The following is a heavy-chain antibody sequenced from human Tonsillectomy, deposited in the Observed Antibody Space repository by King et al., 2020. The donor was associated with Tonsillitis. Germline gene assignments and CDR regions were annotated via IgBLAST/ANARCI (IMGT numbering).Heavy chain of an antibody. Sequence: VQLVESGGGVVQPGRSLRLSCAASGFTFSSSDMHWVRQAPGKGLEWVAVISYDGSNKYYADSLKGRFAISRENSKNTLYLQMNSLRAEDTAVYYCAREDSSGCYLDYWGQGTLVTASS. CDR1: GFTFSSSD. J-gene: IGHJ4*02. CDR2: ISYDGSNK. CDR3: AREDSSGCYLDY. D-gene: IGHD6-19*01. V-gene: IGHV3-33*05.